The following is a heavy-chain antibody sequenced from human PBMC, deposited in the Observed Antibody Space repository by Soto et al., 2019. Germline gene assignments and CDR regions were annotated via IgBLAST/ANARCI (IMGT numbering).Heavy chain of an antibody. CDR1: VGSISSNY. J-gene: IGHJ4*02. Sequence: APLSLTCTVSVGSISSNYWTWIRQPPGKGLEWIGYVYNSGSTNYNPSLKSRVTISLDKSENRFSLKVTSLTAADTAVYYCASRDPGTSVDYWGQGTLVTVSS. CDR2: VYNSGST. CDR3: ASRDPGTSVDY. V-gene: IGHV4-59*08. D-gene: IGHD1-7*01.